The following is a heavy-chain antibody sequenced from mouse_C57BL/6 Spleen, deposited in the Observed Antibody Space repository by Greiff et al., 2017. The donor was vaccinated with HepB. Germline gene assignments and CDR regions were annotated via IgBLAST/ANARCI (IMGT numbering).Heavy chain of an antibody. CDR1: GYTFTSYW. D-gene: IGHD1-1*01. CDR2: IYPGNSDT. Sequence: EVQLQQSGTVLARPGASVKISCKTSGYTFTSYWMHWVKQRPGQGLEWIGAIYPGNSDTSYNQKFKGKAKLTAVPSASTAYMELSSLTNEDSAVYYCTRRMYYGSSYDWYFDVWGTGTTVTVSS. V-gene: IGHV1-5*01. J-gene: IGHJ1*03. CDR3: TRRMYYGSSYDWYFDV.